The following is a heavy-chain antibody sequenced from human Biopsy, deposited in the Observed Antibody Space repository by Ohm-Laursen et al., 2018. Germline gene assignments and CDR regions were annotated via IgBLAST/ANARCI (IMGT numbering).Heavy chain of an antibody. D-gene: IGHD1-26*01. CDR2: INPNSGGT. Sequence: ASVKVSCKSSGYAFTDSYMHWVRQAPGQGLEWMGWINPNSGGTNYAQKFQGRVTMTRDTSMSTAYMELNRLRSDDTAVYYCARGGLNYWYFDLWGRGTLVTVSS. CDR1: GYAFTDSY. V-gene: IGHV1-2*02. CDR3: ARGGLNYWYFDL. J-gene: IGHJ2*01.